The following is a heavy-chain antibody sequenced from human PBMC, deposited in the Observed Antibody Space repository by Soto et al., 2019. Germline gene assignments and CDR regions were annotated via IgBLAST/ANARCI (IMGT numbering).Heavy chain of an antibody. J-gene: IGHJ4*02. V-gene: IGHV3-21*06. Sequence: PGGSLRLSCAASGFTFTRYSMDWVRQAPGKGLEWVSSISSTTHYIYYADSMRGRFTISRDNAKNAVYLEMNSLRAEDTAVYYCARESEDLTSNLDYWGQGTLVTVSS. CDR2: ISSTTHYI. CDR1: GFTFTRYS. CDR3: ARESEDLTSNLDY.